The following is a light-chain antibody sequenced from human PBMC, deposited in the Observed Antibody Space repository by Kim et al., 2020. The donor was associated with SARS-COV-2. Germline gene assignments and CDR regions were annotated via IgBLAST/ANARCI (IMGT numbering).Light chain of an antibody. CDR2: GAS. CDR3: QQYTTSPIT. Sequence: EIVLTQSPGTLSLSRGESATLSCRASQTIDNNYLAWYQHKSGQAPRLLIYGASSRATGVSDRFRGSGSGTDFTLTISRLEPEDVAVFYCQQYTTSPITFGQGIRLEIK. CDR1: QTIDNNY. V-gene: IGKV3-20*01. J-gene: IGKJ5*01.